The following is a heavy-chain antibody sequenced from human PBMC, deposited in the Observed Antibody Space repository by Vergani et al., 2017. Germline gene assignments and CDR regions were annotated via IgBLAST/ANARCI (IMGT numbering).Heavy chain of an antibody. CDR2: IDPSDSYT. D-gene: IGHD2-2*01. V-gene: IGHV5-10-1*01. Sequence: EVQLVPSGAEVKKPGESLKISCKGSGYSFTSYWISWVRQMPGKGLEGMGRIDPSDSYTNYSPSFQGHVTISADKSISTAYLQWSSLKASDTAMYYCARSDQRSYWYFDLWGRGTLVTVSS. CDR1: GYSFTSYW. CDR3: ARSDQRSYWYFDL. J-gene: IGHJ2*01.